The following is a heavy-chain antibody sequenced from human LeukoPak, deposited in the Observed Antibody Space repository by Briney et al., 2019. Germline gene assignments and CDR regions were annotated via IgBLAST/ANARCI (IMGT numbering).Heavy chain of an antibody. J-gene: IGHJ4*02. D-gene: IGHD4-17*01. CDR2: ISGTGGST. V-gene: IGHV3-23*01. CDR3: ALLSGDYGY. Sequence: PGGSLRLSCAASGFTFSSYAMSWVRQAPGKGLEWVSAISGTGGSTYYADFVKGRFTISRDNSKNTLYLQMNSLRAEDTAVYYCALLSGDYGYWGQGTLVTVSS. CDR1: GFTFSSYA.